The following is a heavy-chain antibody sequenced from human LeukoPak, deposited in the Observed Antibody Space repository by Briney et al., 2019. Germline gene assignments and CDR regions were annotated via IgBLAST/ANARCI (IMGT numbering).Heavy chain of an antibody. J-gene: IGHJ4*02. Sequence: GGSLRLSCAASGFTFSSYSMNWVRQAPGKGLEWVSSISSSGGSTYDADSVKGRFTISRDNSKNTLYVQMNSLRAEDTAVYYCAKTRGYSVYDPLDSWGQGTLVTVSS. CDR2: ISSSGGST. CDR1: GFTFSSYS. D-gene: IGHD5/OR15-5a*01. CDR3: AKTRGYSVYDPLDS. V-gene: IGHV3-23*01.